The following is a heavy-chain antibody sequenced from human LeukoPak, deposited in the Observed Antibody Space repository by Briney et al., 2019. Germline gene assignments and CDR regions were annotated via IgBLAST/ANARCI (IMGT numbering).Heavy chain of an antibody. Sequence: VASVKVSCKASGYTFTSYGISWVRQAPGQGLEWMGWISAYNGNTNYAQKLQGRVTMTTDTSTSTAYMELRSLRSDDTAVYYCARGYCSSTSCYRFDYWGQGTLVTVSS. CDR1: GYTFTSYG. V-gene: IGHV1-18*04. CDR2: ISAYNGNT. CDR3: ARGYCSSTSCYRFDY. J-gene: IGHJ4*02. D-gene: IGHD2-2*01.